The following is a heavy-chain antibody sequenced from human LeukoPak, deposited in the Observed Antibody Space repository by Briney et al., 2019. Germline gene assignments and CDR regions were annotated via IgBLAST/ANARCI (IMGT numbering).Heavy chain of an antibody. Sequence: QSGGSLRLSCAASGFTVSSNYMSWVRQAPGKGLEWVSVIYSGGSTYYADSVKGRFTISRDNSKNTLYLQMNSLRAEDTAVYYCAKGRSVPAAMNYYMDVWGKGTTVTVSS. CDR1: GFTVSSNY. CDR3: AKGRSVPAAMNYYMDV. J-gene: IGHJ6*03. D-gene: IGHD2-2*01. V-gene: IGHV3-53*01. CDR2: IYSGGST.